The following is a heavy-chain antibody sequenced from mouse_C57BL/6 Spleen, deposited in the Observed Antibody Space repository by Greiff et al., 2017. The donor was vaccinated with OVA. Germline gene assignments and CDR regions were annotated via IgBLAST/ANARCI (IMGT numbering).Heavy chain of an antibody. CDR3: AYDSDFDY. CDR2: IDPEDGGT. J-gene: IGHJ2*01. D-gene: IGHD1-1*01. V-gene: IGHV14-2*01. Sequence: VQLQQSGAELVKPGASVKLSCTASGFNIKDYYMHWVKQRTEQGLEWIGRIDPEDGGTKYAPKFQGKATITADTSSNTAYLQLSSLTSEDAAVYCCAYDSDFDYWGQGTTLTVSA. CDR1: GFNIKDYY.